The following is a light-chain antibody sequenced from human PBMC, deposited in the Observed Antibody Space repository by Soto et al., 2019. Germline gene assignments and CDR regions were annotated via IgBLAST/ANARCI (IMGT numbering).Light chain of an antibody. CDR1: STDVGGYTY. V-gene: IGLV2-14*01. CDR3: SSYTTSSTYV. CDR2: DVS. J-gene: IGLJ1*01. Sequence: QSALTQPDSVSGSPGQSIAISCTGTSTDVGGYTYLCWYQLHPGKAPKLILYDVSYRSSGVSDRFSGSKSGNTASLTISGLQAEDEADYYCSSYTTSSTYVFGTGTKVTV.